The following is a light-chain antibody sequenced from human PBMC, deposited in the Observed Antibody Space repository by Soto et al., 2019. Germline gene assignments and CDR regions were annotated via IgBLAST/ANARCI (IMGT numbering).Light chain of an antibody. CDR3: QVWDSSSHIGV. J-gene: IGLJ1*01. CDR2: YDS. CDR1: NIGSKS. V-gene: IGLV3-21*04. Sequence: SYELTQPPSVSVAPGKTARITCGGNNIGSKSVHWYQQKPGQAPVLVIYYDSDRPSGIPERFSGSNSGNTATLTISRVEAGDEADYYCQVWDSSSHIGVFGTGPKLTV.